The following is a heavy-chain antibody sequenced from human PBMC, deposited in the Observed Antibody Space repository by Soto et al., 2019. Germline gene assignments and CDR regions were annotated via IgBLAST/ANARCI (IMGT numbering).Heavy chain of an antibody. CDR2: INPKRGGT. J-gene: IGHJ2*01. V-gene: IGHV1-2*02. D-gene: IGHD2-21*01. Sequence: QVQLVQSGAEVKKPGASVKVSCTTYGYTFSDYFLHWVRQAPGQGPEWMGFINPKRGGTEYAPKFQGRATMTRDTSSSTVYMYLSGLTSDDTAIYYWARDSGIPGRYWYFGLWGRGTLVTVSS. CDR1: GYTFSDYF. CDR3: ARDSGIPGRYWYFGL.